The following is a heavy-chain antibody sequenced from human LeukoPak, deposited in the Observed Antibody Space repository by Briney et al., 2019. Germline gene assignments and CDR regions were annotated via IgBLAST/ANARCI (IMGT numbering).Heavy chain of an antibody. J-gene: IGHJ3*02. CDR1: GFTFSSFE. CDR3: ARAKRNGFDI. CDR2: ISSSSSTI. Sequence: GGSLRLSCAASGFTFSSFEMTWVRQAPGKGLEWVSYISSSSSTIYYADSVKGRFTISRDNAMNSVYLQMNSLRAEDTAVYYCARAKRNGFDIWGQGTMVTVSS. V-gene: IGHV3-48*01.